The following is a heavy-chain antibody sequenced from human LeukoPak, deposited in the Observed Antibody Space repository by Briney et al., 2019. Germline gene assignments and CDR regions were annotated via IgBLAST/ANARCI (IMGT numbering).Heavy chain of an antibody. CDR1: GVSISSGHYY. J-gene: IGHJ5*02. CDR2: VLYSGST. CDR3: ARHTIDTTLGGVPDYFDA. Sequence: PSETLSLTCTVSGVSISSGHYYWAWIRQPPGRGLECIASVLYSGSTYYDPSFNGRVTSSVDTSKNQFSLRLSSVTAADTAIYYCARHTIDTTLGGVPDYFDAWGQGTPVTVSS. V-gene: IGHV4-39*07. D-gene: IGHD3-16*01.